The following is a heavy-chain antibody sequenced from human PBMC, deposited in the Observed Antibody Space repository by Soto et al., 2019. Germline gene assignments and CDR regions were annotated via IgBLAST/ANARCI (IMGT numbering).Heavy chain of an antibody. CDR1: GGSISSYY. D-gene: IGHD6-19*01. CDR2: IYYSGST. V-gene: IGHV4-59*01. J-gene: IGHJ2*01. Sequence: QVQLQESGPGLVKPSETLSLTCTVSGGSISSYYWSWIRQPPGKGLEWIGYIYYSGSTNYNPSLKSRVTTSVDTSKNQFSLKLSSVTAADTAVYYCARVSAGYWYFDLWGRGTLVTVSS. CDR3: ARVSAGYWYFDL.